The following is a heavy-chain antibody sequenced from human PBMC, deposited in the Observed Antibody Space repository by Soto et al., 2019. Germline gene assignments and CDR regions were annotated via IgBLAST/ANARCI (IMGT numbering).Heavy chain of an antibody. Sequence: GGSLRLSCDASALTFSRYGMTWVRQAPGKGLEWVSDISGSGGNTHYANSVKGRFTISRDNSKNTLHLQMNSLRAEDTAVYYCAKDLISRSVAGRSPYYYCGRGSLDTVSA. CDR3: AKDLISRSVAGRSPYYY. CDR1: ALTFSRYG. CDR2: ISGSGGNT. J-gene: IGHJ1*01. D-gene: IGHD6-19*01. V-gene: IGHV3-23*01.